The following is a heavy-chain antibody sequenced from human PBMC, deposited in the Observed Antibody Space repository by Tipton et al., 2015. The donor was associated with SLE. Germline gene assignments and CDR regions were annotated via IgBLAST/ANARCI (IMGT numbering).Heavy chain of an antibody. CDR2: IYYSGNT. J-gene: IGHJ4*02. CDR1: GGSISSSDYY. V-gene: IGHV4-31*03. D-gene: IGHD1-26*01. Sequence: TLSLTCTVSGGSISSSDYYWTWIRQHPGKGLEWIGYIYYSGNTYYNPSLKSRVTISVDTSKNQFSLKLSSVTAADTAVYYCAKAVAGPWELPNFDYWGQGTLVTVSS. CDR3: AKAVAGPWELPNFDY.